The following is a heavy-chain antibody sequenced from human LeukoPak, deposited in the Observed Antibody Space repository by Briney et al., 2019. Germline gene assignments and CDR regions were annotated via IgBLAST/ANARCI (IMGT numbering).Heavy chain of an antibody. CDR2: IKEDGSDK. CDR1: GFTFGSYW. J-gene: IGHJ4*02. D-gene: IGHD4-17*01. Sequence: AGGSLRLSCAASGFTFGSYWMSWVRQAPGKRLDWVATIKEDGSDKYYVDSVKGRFTISRDNAKNSLYLQMNSLRAEDTAVYYCAREGPLGDYVPAYWGQGTLVTVSS. V-gene: IGHV3-7*01. CDR3: AREGPLGDYVPAY.